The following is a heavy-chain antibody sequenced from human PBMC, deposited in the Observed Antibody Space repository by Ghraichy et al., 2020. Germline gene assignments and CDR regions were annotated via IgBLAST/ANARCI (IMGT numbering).Heavy chain of an antibody. Sequence: GSLRLSCAVYGGSFSGYYLSWIRQPPGKGLEWIGEINHSGSTNYNPSLKSRVTISVDTSKNQFSLKLSSVTAADTAVYYCARFYSVTTFNWFDPWGQGTLVTVYS. V-gene: IGHV4-34*01. J-gene: IGHJ5*02. CDR3: ARFYSVTTFNWFDP. CDR1: GGSFSGYY. CDR2: INHSGST. D-gene: IGHD4-17*01.